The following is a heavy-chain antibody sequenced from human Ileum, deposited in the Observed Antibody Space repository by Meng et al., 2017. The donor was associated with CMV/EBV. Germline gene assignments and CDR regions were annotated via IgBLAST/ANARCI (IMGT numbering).Heavy chain of an antibody. CDR1: GFTFSSYW. CDR3: ARAGDYRFEY. CDR2: INTDGSTT. V-gene: IGHV3-74*01. Sequence: GESLKISCAASGFTFSSYWMHWVRQDQERGLVWVSRINTDGSTTNYADSVRGRFTISRDDAKNTVYLEMSSLRVEDTAVYYCARAGDYRFEYWGQGTLVTVSS. J-gene: IGHJ4*02. D-gene: IGHD4-17*01.